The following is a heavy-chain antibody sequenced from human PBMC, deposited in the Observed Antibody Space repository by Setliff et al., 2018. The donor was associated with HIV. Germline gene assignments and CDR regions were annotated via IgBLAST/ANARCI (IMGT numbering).Heavy chain of an antibody. Sequence: GGSLRLSCAASGFTFSNSWRHWVRQAPGKGLVWVSRINTDGSSATYADSVKGRFTISRDNAKTSLSLQMNSLPAEDTAVYYCARDPGNGAVDYWGQGTLVTVSS. V-gene: IGHV3-74*03. CDR1: GFTFSNSW. J-gene: IGHJ4*02. CDR3: ARDPGNGAVDY. CDR2: INTDGSSA.